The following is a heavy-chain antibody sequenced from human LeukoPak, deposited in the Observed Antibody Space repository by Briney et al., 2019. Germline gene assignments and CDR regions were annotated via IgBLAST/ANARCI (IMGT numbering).Heavy chain of an antibody. V-gene: IGHV3-15*07. Sequence: GGSLRLSCAASYFTFTNTWMNWVRQAPGKGLEWVGRVKSKIDGGTTDYAAPAQDRFTISRDDSQATLYLQMNSLKTDDTAVYYCTTGGDVIVAGTRAFDIWGQGTLVTVSS. CDR2: VKSKIDGGTT. CDR3: TTGGDVIVAGTRAFDI. D-gene: IGHD5-12*01. J-gene: IGHJ3*02. CDR1: YFTFTNTW.